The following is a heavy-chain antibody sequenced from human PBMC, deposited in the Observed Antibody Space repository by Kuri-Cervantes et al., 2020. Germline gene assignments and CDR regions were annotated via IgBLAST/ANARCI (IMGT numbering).Heavy chain of an antibody. J-gene: IGHJ5*02. V-gene: IGHV3-30*02. CDR3: AKSPSIYSNYWFDP. D-gene: IGHD4-11*01. CDR1: GFTFSSYG. Sequence: GGSLRLSCLASGFTFSSYGMNWVRQAPGKGLEWVAIISYDGNSKYYADSVKGRFTVSRDNAKNSLYLQMNSLRAEDTALYYCAKSPSIYSNYWFDPWGQGTLVTVSS. CDR2: ISYDGNSK.